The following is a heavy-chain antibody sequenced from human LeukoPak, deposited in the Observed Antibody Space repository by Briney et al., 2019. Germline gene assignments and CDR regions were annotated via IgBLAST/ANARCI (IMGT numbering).Heavy chain of an antibody. D-gene: IGHD6-13*01. CDR2: INQAGTEK. Sequence: GGSLRLSCAASGFTFSTHWMTWVRQAPGKGLEWVANINQAGTEKYYVDSVKGRFTISRDNAKNSLSLQMNSLRAEDTAVYYCARDSIAAAGTPDYWGQGTLVAVSS. CDR3: ARDSIAAAGTPDY. J-gene: IGHJ4*02. V-gene: IGHV3-7*01. CDR1: GFTFSTHW.